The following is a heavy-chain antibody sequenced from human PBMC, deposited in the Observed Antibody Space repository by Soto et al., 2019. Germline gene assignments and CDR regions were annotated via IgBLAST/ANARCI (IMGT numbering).Heavy chain of an antibody. CDR2: IDPTDSYI. V-gene: IGHV5-10-1*01. CDR3: ERLVYDNIGYYHYFDY. J-gene: IGHJ4*02. Sequence: AESLKISRKCSGYTFTNYWITWVRQMPVKGLEWMGRIDPTDSYINYSPSFQGHVTISADKSINTAYLQWSSLKASDTAMHYCERLVYDNIGYYHYFDYWGQGSMVTVS. D-gene: IGHD3-22*01. CDR1: GYTFTNYW.